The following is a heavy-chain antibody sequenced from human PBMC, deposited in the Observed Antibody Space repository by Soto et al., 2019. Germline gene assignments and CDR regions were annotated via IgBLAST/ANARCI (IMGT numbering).Heavy chain of an antibody. CDR3: ARDQGDCSGGSCHGNFDY. J-gene: IGHJ4*02. D-gene: IGHD2-15*01. CDR2: INPSGGST. CDR1: GYTFTSYY. Sequence: GASVKVSCTASGYTFTSYYMHWVRQAPGQGLEWMGIINPSGGSTSYAQKFQGRVTMTRDTSTSTVYMELSSLRSEDTAVYYCARDQGDCSGGSCHGNFDYWGQGTLVTVSS. V-gene: IGHV1-46*01.